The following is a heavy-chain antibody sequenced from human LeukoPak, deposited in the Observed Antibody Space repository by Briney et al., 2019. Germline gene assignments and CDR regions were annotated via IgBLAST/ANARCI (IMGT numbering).Heavy chain of an antibody. CDR1: GFTFSSYG. D-gene: IGHD2-21*02. J-gene: IGHJ4*02. CDR3: ARDFHCGGDCYSLDY. CDR2: IWYDGSNK. Sequence: PGGSLRLSCAASGFTFSSYGMHWVRQAPGKGLEWVAVIWYDGSNKYYAGSVKGRFTISRDNSKNTLSLQMNSLRAEDTAVYYCARDFHCGGDCYSLDYWGQGTLVTVSS. V-gene: IGHV3-33*01.